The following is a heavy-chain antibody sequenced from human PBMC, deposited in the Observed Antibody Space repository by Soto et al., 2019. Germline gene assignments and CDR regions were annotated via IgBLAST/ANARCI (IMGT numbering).Heavy chain of an antibody. D-gene: IGHD6-19*01. CDR2: ISGSGGST. Sequence: GGSLRLSCAASGFTFSSYAMSWVRQAPGKGLEWVSAISGSGGSTYYADSVKGRFTISRDNSKNTLYLQMKSLRTEDTAVYYCAKSLPPRGEQWLVHRPAEYYFDYWGQGTLVTVSS. CDR3: AKSLPPRGEQWLVHRPAEYYFDY. J-gene: IGHJ4*02. CDR1: GFTFSSYA. V-gene: IGHV3-23*01.